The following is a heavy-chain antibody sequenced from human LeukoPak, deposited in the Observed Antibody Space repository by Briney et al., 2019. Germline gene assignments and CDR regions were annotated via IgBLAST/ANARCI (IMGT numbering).Heavy chain of an antibody. CDR3: ARMIAVAGIFFDY. CDR1: GFTFSSYA. CDR2: IYSGGST. J-gene: IGHJ4*02. Sequence: PGGSLRVSCAASGFTFSSYAMSWVRQAPGNGLEWVSVIYSGGSTYYADSVKGRFTISRDNSKNTLYLQMNSLRAEDTAVYYCARMIAVAGIFFDYWGQGTLVTVSS. D-gene: IGHD6-19*01. V-gene: IGHV3-66*01.